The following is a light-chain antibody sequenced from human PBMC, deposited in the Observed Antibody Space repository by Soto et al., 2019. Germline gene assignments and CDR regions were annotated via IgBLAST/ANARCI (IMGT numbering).Light chain of an antibody. V-gene: IGKV3-11*01. CDR3: QHRHN. J-gene: IGKJ3*01. CDR1: QSVGNF. CDR2: DAS. Sequence: ALTQSPATLSLSPGERATLSCRASQSVGNFLTWYQQKPGQPPTLLIYDASIRAAGFPARFSGSGSVTDFTLTISSLEPGDYAVYYCQHRHNFGPGPKVDLK.